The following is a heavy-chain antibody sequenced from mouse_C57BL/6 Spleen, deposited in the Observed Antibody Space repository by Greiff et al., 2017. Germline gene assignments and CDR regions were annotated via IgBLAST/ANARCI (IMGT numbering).Heavy chain of an antibody. CDR2: ISSGSSTI. CDR3: ARTSYYSNYEFAY. Sequence: EVQLVESGGGLVKPGGSLKLSCAASGFTFSDYGMHWVRQAPEKGLEWVAYISSGSSTIYYADTVKGRFTISRDNAKNTLFLQMTSLRSEDTAMYYCARTSYYSNYEFAYWGQGTLVTVSA. CDR1: GFTFSDYG. D-gene: IGHD2-5*01. J-gene: IGHJ3*01. V-gene: IGHV5-17*01.